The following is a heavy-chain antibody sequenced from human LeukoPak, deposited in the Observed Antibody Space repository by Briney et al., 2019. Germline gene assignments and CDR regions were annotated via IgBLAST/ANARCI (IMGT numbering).Heavy chain of an antibody. Sequence: ASVKVSCKASGYTFTGYYMHWVRQAPGQGLEWMGRINPNSGGTNYAQKFQGRVAMTRDTSISTAYMELSRLRSDDTAVYYCARVGSSGWTFDYWGQGTLVTVSS. CDR2: INPNSGGT. J-gene: IGHJ4*02. CDR1: GYTFTGYY. D-gene: IGHD6-25*01. V-gene: IGHV1-2*06. CDR3: ARVGSSGWTFDY.